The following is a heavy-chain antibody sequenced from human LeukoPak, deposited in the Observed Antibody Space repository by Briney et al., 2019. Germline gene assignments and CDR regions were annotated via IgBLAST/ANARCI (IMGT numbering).Heavy chain of an antibody. Sequence: SVKVSSKASGGTFSSYAISSVRQAPGQGLEWMGGIIPIFGTANYAQKFQGRVTITADESTSTAYMELSSLRSEDTAVYYCARGSCTTTRCRWRDVFDFWGQGTMVTVSS. CDR3: ARGSCTTTRCRWRDVFDF. D-gene: IGHD1-26*01. V-gene: IGHV1-69*01. CDR1: GGTFSSYA. CDR2: IIPIFGTA. J-gene: IGHJ3*01.